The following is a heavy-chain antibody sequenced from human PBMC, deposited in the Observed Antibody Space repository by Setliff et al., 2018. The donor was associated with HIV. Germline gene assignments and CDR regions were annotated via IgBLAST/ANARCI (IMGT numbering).Heavy chain of an antibody. J-gene: IGHJ4*01. V-gene: IGHV4-39*01. CDR1: GGSITNSNYY. CDR3: ATLRWLRSKHSDY. Sequence: PSETLSLTCTVSGGSITNSNYYWGWFRQPPGKGLEWIGAIYYTENTYYNPSLKSRVTMSVGTSKNQFSLKLRSVTAADTAVYFCATLRWLRSKHSDYWGQGILSPSPQ. D-gene: IGHD5-12*01. CDR2: IYYTENT.